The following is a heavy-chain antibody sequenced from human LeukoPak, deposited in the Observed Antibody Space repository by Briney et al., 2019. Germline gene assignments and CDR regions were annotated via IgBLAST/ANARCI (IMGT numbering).Heavy chain of an antibody. CDR2: IYYSGST. V-gene: IGHV4-59*08. CDR1: GGSISSYY. CDR3: AGLLYNRNDEGYFDY. D-gene: IGHD1-20*01. Sequence: SEALSLTCTVSGGSISSYYWSWIRQPPGKGLEWIGYIYYSGSTNYNPSLKSRVTISVDTSKNQFSLKLSSVTAADTAVYYCAGLLYNRNDEGYFDYLGQGTLGTVS. J-gene: IGHJ4*02.